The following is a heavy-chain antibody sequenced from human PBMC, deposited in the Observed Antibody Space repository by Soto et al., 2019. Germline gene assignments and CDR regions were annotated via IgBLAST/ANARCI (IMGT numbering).Heavy chain of an antibody. CDR1: GDSVSSNSVT. CDR3: ARAVYMEGLWH. J-gene: IGHJ4*02. V-gene: IGHV6-1*01. D-gene: IGHD1-1*01. CDR2: TFYRSKWYN. Sequence: SQTLALTCAVSGDSVSSNSVTWNSVRQSPSRGLEWLGRTFYRSKWYNEYAVSVKSRIVINPDTSKNQFSLQLRSVSPDDTAVYYCARAVYMEGLWHWGQGTLVTVSS.